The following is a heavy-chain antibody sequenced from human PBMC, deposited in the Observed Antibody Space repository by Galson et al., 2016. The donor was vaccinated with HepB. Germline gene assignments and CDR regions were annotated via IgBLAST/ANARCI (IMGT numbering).Heavy chain of an antibody. Sequence: SETLSLTCNVSGGFINSISFYWGWIRQPPGKGLEWIGSVYHTGSTHYNPSLKRRVTISVDTSKNQFSLRLSSVTAADTAGYYCARDYSKGGYYFGMDVWGQGTTVFVSS. CDR1: GGFINSISFY. V-gene: IGHV4-39*07. D-gene: IGHD4-11*01. CDR3: ARDYSKGGYYFGMDV. J-gene: IGHJ6*02. CDR2: VYHTGST.